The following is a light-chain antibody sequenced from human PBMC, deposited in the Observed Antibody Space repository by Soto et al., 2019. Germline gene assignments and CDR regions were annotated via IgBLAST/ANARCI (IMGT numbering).Light chain of an antibody. CDR1: SSNIGRNT. J-gene: IGLJ2*01. CDR3: AAWDDSLNGVV. V-gene: IGLV1-44*01. Sequence: QSVLTQPPSASGAPVQRVTISCSGSSSNIGRNTVNWYQQLPGTAPQLLIYSNHQRPSGVPDRFSGSKSGTSASLASSGLQAEDEADYYCAAWDDSLNGVVFSGGTKLTV. CDR2: SNH.